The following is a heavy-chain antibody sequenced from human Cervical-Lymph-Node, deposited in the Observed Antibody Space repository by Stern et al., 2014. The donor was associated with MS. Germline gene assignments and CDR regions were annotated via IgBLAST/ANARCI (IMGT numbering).Heavy chain of an antibody. V-gene: IGHV3-33*01. CDR3: VRDEAYCGGDCFNLLDY. Sequence: VQLVEFGGGVVQPGRSLRLSCAAPGFIFSGDGMHWVRQAPGKGLEWVALIWYDGSNKYYADSVKGRFTISRDNSKNTLYLQMNSLRAEDTAVYYCVRDEAYCGGDCFNLLDYWGQGTLVTVSS. D-gene: IGHD2-21*01. J-gene: IGHJ4*02. CDR1: GFIFSGDG. CDR2: IWYDGSNK.